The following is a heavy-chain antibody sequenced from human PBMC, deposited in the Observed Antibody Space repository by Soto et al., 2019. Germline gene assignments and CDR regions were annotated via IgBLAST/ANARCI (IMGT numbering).Heavy chain of an antibody. CDR3: ARGGSGWQASNWFDP. CDR2: IDHRGSP. J-gene: IGHJ5*01. Sequence: SETLSLTCNVSGVSISRTSYSWSWIRQPPGKGLECVGFIDHRGSPYYNPSLKGRGTISLDTAKNHFSLTLSSVTAAVTAVYYCARGGSGWQASNWFDPWGQGTLVTVSS. V-gene: IGHV4-30-4*08. D-gene: IGHD6-19*01. CDR1: GVSISRTSYS.